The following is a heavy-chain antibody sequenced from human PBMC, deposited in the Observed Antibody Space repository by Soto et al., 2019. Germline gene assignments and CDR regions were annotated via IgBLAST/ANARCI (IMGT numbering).Heavy chain of an antibody. D-gene: IGHD2-21*02. CDR3: ARQRKTVVTQGSFYH. V-gene: IGHV4-39*01. CDR1: GESISSSSYY. CDR2: IYYSGRT. Sequence: PSETLSLTCIVSGESISSSSYYWGWIRQPPGKGLEWIGSIYYSGRTYYNPSFKSRVTISIDTSKNQFSLKLSSVTATDTAVYYCARQRKTVVTQGSFYHWVQGALVTVSS. J-gene: IGHJ4*02.